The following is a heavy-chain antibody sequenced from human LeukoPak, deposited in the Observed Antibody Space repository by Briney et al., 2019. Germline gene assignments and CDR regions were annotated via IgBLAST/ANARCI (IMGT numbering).Heavy chain of an antibody. Sequence: GGSLRLSCAASGFTFSSYSMNWVRQAPGKGLEWVSAISGSGGSTYYADSVKGRFTISRDNSKNTLYLQMNSLRAEDTAVYYCAKDPATHYYDSSGYYPEYFQHWGQGTLVTVSS. CDR3: AKDPATHYYDSSGYYPEYFQH. CDR2: ISGSGGST. D-gene: IGHD3-22*01. CDR1: GFTFSSYS. V-gene: IGHV3-23*01. J-gene: IGHJ1*01.